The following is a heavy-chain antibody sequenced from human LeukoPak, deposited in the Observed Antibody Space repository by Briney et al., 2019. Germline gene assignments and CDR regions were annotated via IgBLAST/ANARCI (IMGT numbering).Heavy chain of an antibody. D-gene: IGHD6-19*01. Sequence: PGGSLRLSCAASGFTFSNYGMHWVRQAPGTGLEWVAVISYDGNNEYYADSVKGRFTISRDNSKNTLYLQMNSLRAEDTAVYYCANAVGAWGTVAGGLGYWGQGTLVTV. V-gene: IGHV3-30*18. CDR2: ISYDGNNE. J-gene: IGHJ4*02. CDR1: GFTFSNYG. CDR3: ANAVGAWGTVAGGLGY.